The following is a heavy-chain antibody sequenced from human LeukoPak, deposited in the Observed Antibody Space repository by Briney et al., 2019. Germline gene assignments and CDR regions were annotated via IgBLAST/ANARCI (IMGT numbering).Heavy chain of an antibody. J-gene: IGHJ4*02. Sequence: GGSLRLSCAASAFTFRSYAMGWVRQAPGKGLERVSSIPVPLPKPSSPHSLKRRFTISTDNSNSTLYLQMNSLRAGDTAVYYCAKMTDMTPYSSGTFDSWGQGTLVTVSS. CDR3: AKMTDMTPYSSGTFDS. CDR2: IPVPLPKP. CDR1: AFTFRSYA. D-gene: IGHD3-10*01. V-gene: IGHV3-23*01.